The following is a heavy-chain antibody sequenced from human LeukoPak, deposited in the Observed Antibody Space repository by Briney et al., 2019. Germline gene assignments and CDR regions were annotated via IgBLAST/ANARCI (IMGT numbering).Heavy chain of an antibody. Sequence: GGSLRLSCAASGFTFSSYAMSWVRQAPGKGLEWVSAIRGSSDRTNYADSVKGRFTISRDNSKNTLYLQMNSLRAEDTAVYYCVKDRYYSSAYLDYFDDWGQGTLVTVSS. V-gene: IGHV3-23*01. CDR3: VKDRYYSSAYLDYFDD. D-gene: IGHD3-22*01. J-gene: IGHJ4*02. CDR2: IRGSSDRT. CDR1: GFTFSSYA.